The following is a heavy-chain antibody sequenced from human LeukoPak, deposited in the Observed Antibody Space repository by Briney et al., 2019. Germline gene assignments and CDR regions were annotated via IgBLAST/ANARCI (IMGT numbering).Heavy chain of an antibody. J-gene: IGHJ4*02. V-gene: IGHV1-46*01. Sequence: ASVKASCKASGYTFTSYYMRWVRQAPGQGLEWMGIINPSGGSTSYAQKFQGRVTMTRDMSTSTVYMELSSLRSEDTAVYYCARGGTERYYDFWSGYYDYWGQGTLVTVSS. CDR1: GYTFTSYY. CDR2: INPSGGST. D-gene: IGHD3-3*01. CDR3: ARGGTERYYDFWSGYYDY.